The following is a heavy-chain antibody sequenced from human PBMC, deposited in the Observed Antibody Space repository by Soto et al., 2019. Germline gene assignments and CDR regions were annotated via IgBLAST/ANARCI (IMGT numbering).Heavy chain of an antibody. CDR1: GFTFSKYS. CDR2: ISSRSTYI. J-gene: IGHJ6*02. CDR3: ARPRLPAAGDYYYYYGMDV. V-gene: IGHV3-21*01. Sequence: GGSLRLSCAASGFTFSKYSVNWVRQAPGKCLEWVSSISSRSTYIFYADSVKGRFTISRDNAKNSLYLQMNSLRAEDTGVYYCARPRLPAAGDYYYYYGMDVWGQGXTVTVSS. D-gene: IGHD6-13*01.